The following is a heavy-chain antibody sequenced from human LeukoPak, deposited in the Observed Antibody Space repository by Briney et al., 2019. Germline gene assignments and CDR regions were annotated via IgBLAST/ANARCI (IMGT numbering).Heavy chain of an antibody. Sequence: SETLSLTCTVSGGSISSYYWSWIRQPPGKGLGWIGYIYYSGSTNHNPSLKSRVTISVDTSKNQFSLKLSSVTAADTAVYYCARGRYSSGWYHYYYYGMDVWGQGTTVTVSS. V-gene: IGHV4-59*01. CDR1: GGSISSYY. CDR2: IYYSGST. J-gene: IGHJ6*02. CDR3: ARGRYSSGWYHYYYYGMDV. D-gene: IGHD6-19*01.